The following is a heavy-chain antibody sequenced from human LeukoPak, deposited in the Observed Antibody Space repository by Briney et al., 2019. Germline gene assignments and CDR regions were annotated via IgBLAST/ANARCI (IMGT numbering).Heavy chain of an antibody. CDR1: GGSFSGYY. CDR3: ARLRVRGVIVMYNWFDP. V-gene: IGHV4-34*01. J-gene: IGHJ5*02. D-gene: IGHD3-10*01. Sequence: SETLSLTCAVYGGSFSGYYWSWIRQPPGKGLEWIGEINHSGSTNYNPSLKSRVTISVDTSKNQFSLKLSSVTAADTAVYYCARLRVRGVIVMYNWFDPWGQGTLVTVSS. CDR2: INHSGST.